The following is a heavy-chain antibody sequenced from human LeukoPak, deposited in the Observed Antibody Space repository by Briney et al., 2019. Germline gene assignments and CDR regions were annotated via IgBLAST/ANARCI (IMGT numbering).Heavy chain of an antibody. CDR1: GGSISSYY. D-gene: IGHD3-16*01. CDR3: ALGVVTKGGFAFDI. V-gene: IGHV4-59*08. J-gene: IGHJ3*02. CDR2: IYYSGST. Sequence: SETLSLTCTVSGGSISSYYWSWIRQPPGKGLEWIGYIYYSGSTNYNPSLKSRVTTSVDTSKNQFSLKLSSVTAADTAVYYCALGVVTKGGFAFDIWGQGTMVTVSS.